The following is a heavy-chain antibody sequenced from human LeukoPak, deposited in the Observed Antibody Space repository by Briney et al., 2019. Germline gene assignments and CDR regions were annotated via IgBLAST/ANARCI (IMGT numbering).Heavy chain of an antibody. CDR3: ARDYQPNDFDY. CDR2: INPSGGST. Sequence: ASVKVSCKASGYTFTSYYMHWVRQAPGQGLEWMGIINPSGGSTSCAQRFQGRVTLTRDTSTSTVYMHLSSLRSEDTAVYYCARDYQPNDFDYWGQGTLVTVSS. J-gene: IGHJ4*02. D-gene: IGHD2-2*01. V-gene: IGHV1-46*01. CDR1: GYTFTSYY.